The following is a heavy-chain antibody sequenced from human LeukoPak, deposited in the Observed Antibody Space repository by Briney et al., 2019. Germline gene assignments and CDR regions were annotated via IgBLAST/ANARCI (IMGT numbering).Heavy chain of an antibody. J-gene: IGHJ4*02. CDR1: GGTFSSYA. V-gene: IGHV1-69*01. Sequence: SVKVSCKASGGTFSSYAISWVRQAPGQGLEWMGGIIPIFGTANYAQKFQGRVTITADESTSTAYMELSSLRSEDTAVYYCARDFGALDYYDSWGQGTLVTVSS. CDR3: ARDFGALDYYDS. CDR2: IIPIFGTA. D-gene: IGHD3-22*01.